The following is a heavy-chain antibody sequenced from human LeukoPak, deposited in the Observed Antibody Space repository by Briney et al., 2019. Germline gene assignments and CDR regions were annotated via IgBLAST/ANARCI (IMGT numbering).Heavy chain of an antibody. D-gene: IGHD3-10*01. CDR2: ISAYNGNT. CDR1: GYTFTGYY. CDR3: ARRWFGEFYDAFDI. V-gene: IGHV1-18*04. Sequence: ASVKVSCKASGYTFTGYYMHWVRQAPGQGLEWMGWISAYNGNTNYAQKLQGRVTMTTDTSTSTAYMELRSLRSDDTAVYYCARRWFGEFYDAFDIWGQGTMVTVSS. J-gene: IGHJ3*02.